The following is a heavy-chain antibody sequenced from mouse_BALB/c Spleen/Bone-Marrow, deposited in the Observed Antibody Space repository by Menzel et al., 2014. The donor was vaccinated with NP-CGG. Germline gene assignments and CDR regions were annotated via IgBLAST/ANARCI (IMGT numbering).Heavy chain of an antibody. J-gene: IGHJ3*01. CDR2: INPDSSTI. D-gene: IGHD1-2*01. CDR1: GFDFSRFW. CDR3: ARLGYYGSFAF. V-gene: IGHV4-1*02. Sequence: DVHLVESGGGLVQPGGSPKLSCAASGFDFSRFWMSWVRQAPGKGLEWIGEINPDSSTINYTPSLKDKFIISRDNAKNTLYLQMSKVRSEDTALYYCARLGYYGSFAFWGQGTLVTVSA.